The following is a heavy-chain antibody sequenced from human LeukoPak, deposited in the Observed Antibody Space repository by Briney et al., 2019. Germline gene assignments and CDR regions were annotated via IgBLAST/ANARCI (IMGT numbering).Heavy chain of an antibody. V-gene: IGHV1-46*01. D-gene: IGHD3-16*01. CDR3: ARDQVMGLVYYYYGMDV. Sequence: GASVKVSCKASGYTFTGYYMHWVRQAPGQGLEWMGIINPSGGSTSYAQKFQGRVTMTRDTSTSTVYMELSSLRSEDTAVYYCARDQVMGLVYYYYGMDVWGQGTTVTVSS. CDR1: GYTFTGYY. CDR2: INPSGGST. J-gene: IGHJ6*02.